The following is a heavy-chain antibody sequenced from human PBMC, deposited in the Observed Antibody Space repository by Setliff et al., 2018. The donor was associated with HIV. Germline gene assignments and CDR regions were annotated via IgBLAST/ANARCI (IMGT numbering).Heavy chain of an antibody. V-gene: IGHV1-18*01. J-gene: IGHJ3*02. D-gene: IGHD6-19*01. CDR2: MSGFNGNT. Sequence: ASVKVSCKASGYSFARYGLSWVRQAPGQGLEWRGWMSGFNGNTMYAQSFEDRVAMTTETATSTAYMEWRSLRSDDTAVYFCAGVPYGTGWFCGGHDAFDIWGQGTMVTVSS. CDR1: GYSFARYG. CDR3: AGVPYGTGWFCGGHDAFDI.